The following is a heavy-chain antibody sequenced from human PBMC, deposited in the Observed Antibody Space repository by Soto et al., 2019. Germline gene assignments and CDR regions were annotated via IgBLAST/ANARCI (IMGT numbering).Heavy chain of an antibody. CDR1: GFTFDDYT. Sequence: PGGSLRLSCAASGFTFDDYTMHWGRQAPGKGLEWVSLISWDGGSTYYADSVKGRFTISRDNSKNSLYLQMNSLRTEDTAFYFCAKSYGAHQLQLWFPFDYWGQGTLVTVSS. J-gene: IGHJ4*02. V-gene: IGHV3-43*01. CDR2: ISWDGGST. CDR3: AKSYGAHQLQLWFPFDY. D-gene: IGHD5-18*01.